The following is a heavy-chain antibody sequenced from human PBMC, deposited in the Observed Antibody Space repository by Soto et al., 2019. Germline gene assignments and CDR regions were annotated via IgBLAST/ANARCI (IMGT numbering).Heavy chain of an antibody. J-gene: IGHJ4*02. CDR2: ISGSGGST. CDR1: GFTFSSYA. CDR3: AKRESRTIFERIDSSIDY. D-gene: IGHD2-15*01. V-gene: IGHV3-23*01. Sequence: GGSLRLSCAASGFTFSSYAMSWVRQAPGKGLEWVSAISGSGGSTYYADSVKGRFTISRDNSKNTLYLQMNSLRAEDTAVYYCAKRESRTIFERIDSSIDYWGQGTLVTVSS.